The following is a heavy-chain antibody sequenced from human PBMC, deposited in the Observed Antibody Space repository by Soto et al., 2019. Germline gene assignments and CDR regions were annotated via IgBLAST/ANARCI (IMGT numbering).Heavy chain of an antibody. Sequence: PGGSLRLSCAASGFTFSSYAMSWVRQAPGKGLEWVSAISGSGGSTYYADSVKGRFTISRDNSKNTLYLQMNSLRAEDTAVYYCAKDILDYDFWCGYSPDAFDIWGQGTMVTVSS. J-gene: IGHJ3*02. D-gene: IGHD3-3*01. CDR1: GFTFSSYA. V-gene: IGHV3-23*01. CDR2: ISGSGGST. CDR3: AKDILDYDFWCGYSPDAFDI.